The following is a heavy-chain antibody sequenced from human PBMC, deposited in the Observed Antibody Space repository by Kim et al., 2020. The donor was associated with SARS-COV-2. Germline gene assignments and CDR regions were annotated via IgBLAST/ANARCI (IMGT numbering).Heavy chain of an antibody. J-gene: IGHJ5*02. CDR1: GGSISSGTW. D-gene: IGHD1-26*01. CDR2: ISHSGNT. V-gene: IGHV4-4*02. Sequence: SETLSLTCVVSGGSISSGTWWSWVRQPPGTGLEWIGEISHSGNTNYNPSLRSRVTISVDKSKNQFSLSLNSVTAADTAVYYCARLDFDSGGYYWFDPWCQGTLVTVSS. CDR3: ARLDFDSGGYYWFDP.